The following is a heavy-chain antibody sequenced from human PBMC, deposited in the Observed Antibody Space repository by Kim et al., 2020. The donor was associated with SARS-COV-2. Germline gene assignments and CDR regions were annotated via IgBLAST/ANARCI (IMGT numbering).Heavy chain of an antibody. J-gene: IGHJ4*02. V-gene: IGHV4-4*02. D-gene: IGHD3-10*01. Sequence: NNNPAHKSRVTILVDKSKNQFSLKLWSVTAADTAVYYCARAGSTVKFFDYWGQGTLVAVSS. CDR3: ARAGSTVKFFDY.